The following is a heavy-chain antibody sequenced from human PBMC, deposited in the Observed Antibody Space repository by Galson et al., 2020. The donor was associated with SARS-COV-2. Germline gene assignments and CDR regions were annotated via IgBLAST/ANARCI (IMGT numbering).Heavy chain of an antibody. V-gene: IGHV1-24*01. CDR2: FDPDDGET. J-gene: IGHJ6*02. CDR3: ATGTAVAGTPPDYYYYYYGMDV. Sequence: ASVKVSCKVSGYTLTDLSMHWVRQAPGKGLEWMGGFDPDDGETIYAQKFQGRVTMTEDTSTDTAYMELSSLRSEDTAVYYCATGTAVAGTPPDYYYYYYGMDVWGQGTTVTVSS. D-gene: IGHD6-19*01. CDR1: GYTLTDLS.